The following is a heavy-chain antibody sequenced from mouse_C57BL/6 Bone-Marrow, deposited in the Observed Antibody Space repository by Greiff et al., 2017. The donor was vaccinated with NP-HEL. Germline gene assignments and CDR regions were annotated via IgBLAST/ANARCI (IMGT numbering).Heavy chain of an antibody. D-gene: IGHD1-1*01. CDR2: IHPNSGST. V-gene: IGHV1-64*01. CDR1: GYTFTSYW. J-gene: IGHJ3*01. CDR3: ARFPRRCGSGYFAY. Sequence: VQLQESGAELVKPGASVKLSCKASGYTFTSYWMHWVKQRPGQGLEWIGMIHPNSGSTNYNEKFKSKATLTVDKSSSTAYMQLSSLTSEDSAVYYCARFPRRCGSGYFAYWGQGTLVTVSA.